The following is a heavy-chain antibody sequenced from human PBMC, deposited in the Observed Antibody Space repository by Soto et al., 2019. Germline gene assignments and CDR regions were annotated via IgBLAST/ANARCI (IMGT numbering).Heavy chain of an antibody. CDR1: GGSISSYY. J-gene: IGHJ6*02. Sequence: KPSETLSLTCTVSGGSISSYYWSWIRQPAGKGLEWIGRIYTSGSTNYNPSLKSRVTMSVDTSKNQSSLKLSSVTAADTAVYYCARYYYGSRSNYGMDVWGQGTTVTVSS. CDR3: ARYYYGSRSNYGMDV. D-gene: IGHD3-10*01. V-gene: IGHV4-4*07. CDR2: IYTSGST.